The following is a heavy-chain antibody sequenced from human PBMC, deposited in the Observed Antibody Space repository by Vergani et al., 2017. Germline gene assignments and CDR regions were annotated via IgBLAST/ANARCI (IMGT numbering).Heavy chain of an antibody. Sequence: EVQLVESGGGLVQPGGSLRLSCAASGFTVSSNYMSWVRQAPGKGLEWGSVIYSGGSTYYADSVKGRFTISRHNSKNTLYLQMNSLRAEDTAVYYCARGRVEYSSSSPYFDDWGQGTLVTVSS. CDR1: GFTVSSNY. V-gene: IGHV3-53*04. D-gene: IGHD6-6*01. J-gene: IGHJ4*02. CDR3: ARGRVEYSSSSPYFDD. CDR2: IYSGGST.